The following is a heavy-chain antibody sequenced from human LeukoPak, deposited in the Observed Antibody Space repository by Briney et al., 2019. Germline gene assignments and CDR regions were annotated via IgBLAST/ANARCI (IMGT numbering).Heavy chain of an antibody. V-gene: IGHV4-34*01. CDR1: GGSFSGYY. Sequence: SETLSLTCAVYGGSFSGYYWSWIRQPPGKGLEWIGEINHSGSTNYNPSLKSRVTISVDTSKNQFSLKLSSVTAADTAVYYCARGLLGYCSSTSCYRYYYGMDVWGQGTTVTVSS. D-gene: IGHD2-2*01. CDR2: INHSGST. J-gene: IGHJ6*02. CDR3: ARGLLGYCSSTSCYRYYYGMDV.